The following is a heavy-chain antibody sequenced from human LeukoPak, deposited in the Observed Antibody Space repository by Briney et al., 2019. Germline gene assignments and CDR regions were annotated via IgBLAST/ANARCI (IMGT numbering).Heavy chain of an antibody. CDR3: AKVFEVRGARRPKDY. J-gene: IGHJ4*02. V-gene: IGHV3-30*18. CDR2: ISYDGGNK. Sequence: GRSLRLSCAASGFTFSDYGMHWVRQAPGKGLEWVALISYDGGNKFYADSVRDRFTISRDNSKNTLFLQMNSLRTEDTPMYYCAKVFEVRGARRPKDYWGQGTLVIVSS. D-gene: IGHD3-10*01. CDR1: GFTFSDYG.